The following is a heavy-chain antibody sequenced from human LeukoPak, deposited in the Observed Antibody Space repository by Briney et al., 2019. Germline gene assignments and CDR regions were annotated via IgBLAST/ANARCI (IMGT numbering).Heavy chain of an antibody. CDR1: GDSVSSSNYF. Sequence: SETLSLTCAVSGDSVSSSNYFWSWIRQHPGKGLEWIGYISYSGYTYYNPSLKSRLTISVDTSKNQFSLKLTSVTAADTAVYYCARSFGESYFDYWGQEILVTVSS. D-gene: IGHD3-10*01. J-gene: IGHJ4*02. CDR3: ARSFGESYFDY. CDR2: ISYSGYT. V-gene: IGHV4-31*11.